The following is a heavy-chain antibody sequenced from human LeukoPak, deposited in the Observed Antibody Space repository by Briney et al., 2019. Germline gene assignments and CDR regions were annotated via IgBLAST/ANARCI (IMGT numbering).Heavy chain of an antibody. CDR2: IWYDVNNK. V-gene: IGHV3-33*01. Sequence: GGSLRLSCAASGFTFSSCGMHCGRQAPGNGREAWAIIWYDVNNKYYAASVKGRFTISRDNSKNTVYLQMDSLRAEDTAVYYCARANIRGAYYLDYWGRGTRVTVSS. CDR3: ARANIRGAYYLDY. D-gene: IGHD2-8*01. CDR1: GFTFSSCG. J-gene: IGHJ4*02.